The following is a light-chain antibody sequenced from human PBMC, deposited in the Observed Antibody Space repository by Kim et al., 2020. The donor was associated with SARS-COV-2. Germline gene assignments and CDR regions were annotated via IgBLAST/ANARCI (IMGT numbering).Light chain of an antibody. CDR2: AAS. V-gene: IGKV1-12*01. CDR3: QQTDSFPLT. Sequence: ASVGDRVTITCRASQGISSYLAWYQQKPGTAPKFLIYAASSLQSGVPSRFSGSGSGTDFTLTISSLQPEDFATYYCQQTDSFPLTFGGGTKVDIK. J-gene: IGKJ4*01. CDR1: QGISSY.